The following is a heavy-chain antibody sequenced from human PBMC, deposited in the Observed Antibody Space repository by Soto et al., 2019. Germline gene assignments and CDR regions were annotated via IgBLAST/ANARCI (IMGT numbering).Heavy chain of an antibody. V-gene: IGHV3-43*01. CDR3: AKDTKKYSSSFWFDP. D-gene: IGHD6-6*01. CDR2: ISWDGGST. Sequence: QTGGSLRLSCAASGFTFDDYTMHWVRQAPGKGLEWVSLISWDGGSTYYADSVKGRFTISRDNSKNSLYLQMNSLRTEDTALYYCAKDTKKYSSSFWFDPWGQGTLVTVSS. J-gene: IGHJ5*02. CDR1: GFTFDDYT.